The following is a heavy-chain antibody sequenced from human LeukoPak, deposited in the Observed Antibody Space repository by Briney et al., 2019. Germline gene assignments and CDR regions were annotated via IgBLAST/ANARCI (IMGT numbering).Heavy chain of an antibody. CDR3: AKNTVQSSRLYMFPVFDY. CDR2: ISGSGGST. V-gene: IGHV3-23*01. J-gene: IGHJ4*02. Sequence: GGSLRLSCAASGFTFSSYAMSWVRQAPGKGLEWVSAISGSGGSTYYADSVKGRFTISRDNSKNTLYLQMNSLRAEDTAVYYWAKNTVQSSRLYMFPVFDYLGQGTLVTVSS. CDR1: GFTFSSYA. D-gene: IGHD6-13*01.